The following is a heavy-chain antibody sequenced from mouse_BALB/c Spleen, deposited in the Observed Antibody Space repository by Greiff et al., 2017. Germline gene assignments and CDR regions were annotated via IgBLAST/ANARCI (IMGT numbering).Heavy chain of an antibody. V-gene: IGHV3-2*02. Sequence: EVQLQESGPGLVKPSQSLSLTCTVTGYSITSDYAWNWIRQFPGNKLEWMGYISYSGSTSYNPSLKSRISITRDTSKNQFFLQLNSVTTEDTATYYCARGRTTRGFAYWGQGTLVTVSA. D-gene: IGHD1-1*01. CDR2: ISYSGST. J-gene: IGHJ3*01. CDR1: GYSITSDYA. CDR3: ARGRTTRGFAY.